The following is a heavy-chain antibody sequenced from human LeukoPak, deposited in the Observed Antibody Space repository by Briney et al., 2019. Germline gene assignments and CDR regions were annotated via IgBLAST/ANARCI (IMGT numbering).Heavy chain of an antibody. CDR1: GYTFTGYY. V-gene: IGHV1-2*02. Sequence: ASVKVSCKASGYTFTGYYMHWVRQAPGQGLEWMGWINPNSGGTNYAQKFQGRVTMTRDTSISTVYMELSRLRSDDTAVYYCARDLGSSGWLYYFDYWGQGTLVTVSS. CDR2: INPNSGGT. J-gene: IGHJ4*02. CDR3: ARDLGSSGWLYYFDY. D-gene: IGHD6-19*01.